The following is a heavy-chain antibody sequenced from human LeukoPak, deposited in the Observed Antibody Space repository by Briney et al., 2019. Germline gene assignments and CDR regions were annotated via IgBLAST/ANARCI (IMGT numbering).Heavy chain of an antibody. Sequence: AGGSLRLSCAASEFTFDDYAMHWVRQAPGKGLEWVSGISWNSGSIGYADSVKGRFTISRDNAKNSLYLQMNSLRAEDTALYYCAKDMFGVTMIVRALDYWGQGTLVTVSS. V-gene: IGHV3-9*01. CDR1: EFTFDDYA. D-gene: IGHD3-22*01. CDR3: AKDMFGVTMIVRALDY. J-gene: IGHJ4*02. CDR2: ISWNSGSI.